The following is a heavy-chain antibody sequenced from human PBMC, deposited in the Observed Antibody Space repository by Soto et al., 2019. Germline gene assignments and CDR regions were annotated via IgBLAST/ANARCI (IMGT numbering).Heavy chain of an antibody. CDR1: GGSISSDF. Sequence: QVQLQESGPGLVKPSETLSLTCTVSGGSISSDFWSWIRQPPGKGLEWIGYISISGNTDYSPSLKRRAAVSADTARNQFSLKLRSVNTADTAVYFCARGREVFHAGSVPRWMWVAPWGQGTLVTVSS. V-gene: IGHV4-59*01. CDR2: ISISGNT. D-gene: IGHD1-26*01. CDR3: ARGREVFHAGSVPRWMWVAP. J-gene: IGHJ5*02.